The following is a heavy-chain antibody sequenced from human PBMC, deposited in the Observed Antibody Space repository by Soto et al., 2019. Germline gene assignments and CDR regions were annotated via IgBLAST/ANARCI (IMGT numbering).Heavy chain of an antibody. Sequence: ASVKVSCKASGYTFTGYYMHWVRQAPGQGLEWMGWINPNSGGTNYAQKFQGRVTMTRDTSISTAYMELSRLRSDDTAVYYCASLGGSITIFGVAPSVDYWGQGTLVTVSS. CDR2: INPNSGGT. CDR1: GYTFTGYY. CDR3: ASLGGSITIFGVAPSVDY. V-gene: IGHV1-2*02. J-gene: IGHJ4*02. D-gene: IGHD3-3*01.